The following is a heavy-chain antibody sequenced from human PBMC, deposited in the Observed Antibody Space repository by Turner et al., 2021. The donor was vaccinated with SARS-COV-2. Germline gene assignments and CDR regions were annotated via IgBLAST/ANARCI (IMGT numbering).Heavy chain of an antibody. CDR3: ARSDYGPDTGPPLGRFFL. CDR2: ISGLDESP. CDR1: GFIFKDYA. D-gene: IGHD3-10*01. Sequence: EVMLSESGGGLVQPGGSLRLSCEGSGFIFKDYAINWVRQSPTTGRQWVQGISGLDESPSYADPLSGRSSISRDNSKTTVYLQMNNLRPDDTAKYFWARSDYGPDTGPPLGRFFLWGRGTTVTVS. V-gene: IGHV3-23*01. J-gene: IGHJ3*01.